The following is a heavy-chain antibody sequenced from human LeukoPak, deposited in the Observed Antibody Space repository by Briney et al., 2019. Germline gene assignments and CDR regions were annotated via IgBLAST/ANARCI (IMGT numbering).Heavy chain of an antibody. D-gene: IGHD6-6*01. CDR1: GVSFSGYY. CDR2: INHSGST. V-gene: IGHV4-34*01. Sequence: SETLSLTCAVYGVSFSGYYWSWLRQPPGKGLEWIGEINHSGSTNYNPSLKSRVPISVDTSKNQFSLKLSSVTAADTAVYYCARSGMSIAARLDPWGQGTLVTVSS. CDR3: ARSGMSIAARLDP. J-gene: IGHJ5*02.